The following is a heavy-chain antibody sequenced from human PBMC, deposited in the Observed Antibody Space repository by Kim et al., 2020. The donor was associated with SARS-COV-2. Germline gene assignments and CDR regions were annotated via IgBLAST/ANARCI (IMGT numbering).Heavy chain of an antibody. CDR2: INPNSGGT. CDR3: ARDSERDSSGWYSNWFDP. D-gene: IGHD6-19*01. V-gene: IGHV1-2*02. J-gene: IGHJ5*02. Sequence: ASVKVSCKASGYTFTGYYMHWVRQAPGQGLEWMGWINPNSGGTNYAQKFQGRVTMTRDTSISTAYMELSRLRSDDTAVYYCARDSERDSSGWYSNWFDPWGQGTLVTVSS. CDR1: GYTFTGYY.